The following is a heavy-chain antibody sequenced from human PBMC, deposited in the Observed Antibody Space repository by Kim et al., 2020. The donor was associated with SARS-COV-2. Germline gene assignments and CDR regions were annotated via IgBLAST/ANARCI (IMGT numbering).Heavy chain of an antibody. J-gene: IGHJ6*02. CDR1: GFTFSSYG. V-gene: IGHV3-30*04. CDR3: ARDIASYSSGWIYYYYGMDV. D-gene: IGHD6-19*01. CDR2: IPYDGSNK. Sequence: GGSLRLSCAASGFTFSSYGMHWVRQAPGKGLEWVAVIPYDGSNKNYVDSVKGRFTISRDNSKNTLYLQMNSLRAEDTAVYYCARDIASYSSGWIYYYYGMDVWGQGTTVTVSS.